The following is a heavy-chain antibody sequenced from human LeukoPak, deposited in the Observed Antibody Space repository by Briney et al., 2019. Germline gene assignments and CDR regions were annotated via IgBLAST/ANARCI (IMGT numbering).Heavy chain of an antibody. CDR2: IHPRRGDT. Sequence: ASVKVSCQALGYTFTDHYFHWLRQAPGQGIEWMVGIHPRRGDTNIAQKFQGRVSLTRDMSISTAYMALSRLPSDDTAVYYCARDHNWGPDYWGQGTLVSVSS. D-gene: IGHD7-27*01. J-gene: IGHJ4*02. CDR1: GYTFTDHY. CDR3: ARDHNWGPDY. V-gene: IGHV1-2*02.